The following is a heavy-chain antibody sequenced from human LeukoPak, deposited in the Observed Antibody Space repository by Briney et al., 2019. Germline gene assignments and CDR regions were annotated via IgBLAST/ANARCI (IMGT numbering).Heavy chain of an antibody. CDR3: ARIAAAGTLEYFQH. D-gene: IGHD6-13*01. Sequence: ASVKVSCKASGYTFTGYYMHWVRQAPGQGLEGMGWINPNSGGTNYAQKFQGRVTKTRDTSISTAYMELSRLRSDDTAVYYCARIAAAGTLEYFQHWGQGTLVTVSS. CDR1: GYTFTGYY. J-gene: IGHJ1*01. V-gene: IGHV1-2*02. CDR2: INPNSGGT.